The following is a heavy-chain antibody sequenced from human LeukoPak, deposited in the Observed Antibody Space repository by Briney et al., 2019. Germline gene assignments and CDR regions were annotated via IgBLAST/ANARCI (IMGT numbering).Heavy chain of an antibody. CDR3: ARSSYYESWNGPLDF. J-gene: IGHJ4*02. CDR2: IYHSGST. CDR1: GGSISSGGYY. Sequence: PSETLSLTCTVSGGSISSGGYYWSWIRQPPGKGLEWIGYIYHSGSTYYNPSLKSRVTISVDRSRNQFSLKLSSVTAADTAVYYCARSSYYESWNGPLDFWGQGTVVTVSA. D-gene: IGHD3-3*01. V-gene: IGHV4-30-2*01.